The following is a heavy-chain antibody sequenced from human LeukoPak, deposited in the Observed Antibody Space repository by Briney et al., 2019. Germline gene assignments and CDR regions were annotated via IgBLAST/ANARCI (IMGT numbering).Heavy chain of an antibody. CDR2: IYYSGST. V-gene: IGHV4-39*06. Sequence: PSETLSLTCTVSGGSISSSSYYWGWIRQPPGKGLEWIGSIYYSGSTYYNPSLKSRVTISVDTSKNQFPLKLSSVTAADTAVYYCARELLWFGELRGYFDYWGQGTLVTVSS. J-gene: IGHJ4*02. CDR1: GGSISSSSYY. CDR3: ARELLWFGELRGYFDY. D-gene: IGHD3-10*01.